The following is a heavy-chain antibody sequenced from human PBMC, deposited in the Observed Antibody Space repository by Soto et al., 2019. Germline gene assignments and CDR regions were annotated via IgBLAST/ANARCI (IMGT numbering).Heavy chain of an antibody. CDR2: INHSGST. D-gene: IGHD3-22*01. J-gene: IGHJ4*02. V-gene: IGHV4-34*02. Sequence: QVQLQQWGAGLLKPSETLSLTCALYGGSFSGYYWSWIRQPPGKGLEWIGEINHSGSTNYNPSLTRRVTISVDTSKSQFSLRASSVTAADTAVYYCARGFPFDSSAYHLDYWGQRTLVTVSS. CDR1: GGSFSGYY. CDR3: ARGFPFDSSAYHLDY.